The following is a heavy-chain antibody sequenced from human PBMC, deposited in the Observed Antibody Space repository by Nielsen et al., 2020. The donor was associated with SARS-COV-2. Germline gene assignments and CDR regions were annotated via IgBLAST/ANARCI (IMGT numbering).Heavy chain of an antibody. CDR2: IYYSGII. V-gene: IGHV4-59*01. Sequence: SETLSLTCTVSGDSISGYYWSWIRQPPGKGLEWIGYIYYSGIINYNPSLKSRVTISIDTSKNQFSLKLSSVTAADTAVYYCARGYYDNGDYSNAFDIWGQGTMVTVSS. CDR1: GDSISGYY. CDR3: ARGYYDNGDYSNAFDI. D-gene: IGHD3-22*01. J-gene: IGHJ3*02.